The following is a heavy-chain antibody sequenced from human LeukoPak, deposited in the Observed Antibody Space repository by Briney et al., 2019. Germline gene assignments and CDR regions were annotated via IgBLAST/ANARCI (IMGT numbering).Heavy chain of an antibody. J-gene: IGHJ4*02. D-gene: IGHD1-26*01. Sequence: SETLSLTCTVSGGSISSGSYYWSWIRQPPGKGLEWIGYVYYSGSTNYDPSLKSRVTISLDTSKNQFSLKMSSVTAADAAVYYCARGATYAYYQDYWGQGTLVTVSS. CDR2: VYYSGST. CDR3: ARGATYAYYQDY. CDR1: GGSISSGSYY. V-gene: IGHV4-61*01.